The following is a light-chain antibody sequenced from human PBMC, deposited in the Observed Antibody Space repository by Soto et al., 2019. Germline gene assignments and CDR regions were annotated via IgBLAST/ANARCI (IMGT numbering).Light chain of an antibody. CDR3: QSYDTSLSGSKV. CDR1: SSNIGAGYD. J-gene: IGLJ2*01. CDR2: GNN. Sequence: QPVLTQPPSVSGAPGQRVTISCTGSSSNIGAGYDVHWYQQLPGTAPKLLIYGNNNRPSGVPDRFSGSKSGTSASLAITGLQADDEADYYCQSYDTSLSGSKVFGGGTKVTVL. V-gene: IGLV1-40*01.